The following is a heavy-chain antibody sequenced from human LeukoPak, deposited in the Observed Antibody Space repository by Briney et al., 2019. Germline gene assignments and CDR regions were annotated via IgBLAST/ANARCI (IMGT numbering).Heavy chain of an antibody. CDR1: GGSISSSSYY. CDR3: ASVLGYCSGTSCLNWFDP. V-gene: IGHV4-39*01. Sequence: SETLSLTCTVSGGSISSSSYYWGWIRQPPGKGLEWMANIYYSGSTYYNPSLKSRVTISVDTSKNQFSLKLSSVTAADTALYYCASVLGYCSGTSCLNWFDPWGQGTLVTVSS. D-gene: IGHD2-2*01. J-gene: IGHJ5*02. CDR2: IYYSGST.